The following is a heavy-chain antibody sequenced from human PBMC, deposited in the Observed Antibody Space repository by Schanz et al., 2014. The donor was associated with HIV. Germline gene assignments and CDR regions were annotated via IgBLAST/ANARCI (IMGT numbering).Heavy chain of an antibody. CDR3: AKDMGSGGYEAFDI. CDR1: GFTFDDYA. J-gene: IGHJ3*02. V-gene: IGHV3-9*01. Sequence: EVQLVESGGGLVQPGRSLRLSCAASGFTFDDYAMHWVRQAPGKGLEWVSGITWNSGSKGYADSVKGRFTISRDNAKNFLYLQMNSLRAEDTALYYCAKDMGSGGYEAFDIWGQGTMVTVSS. D-gene: IGHD1-26*01. CDR2: ITWNSGSK.